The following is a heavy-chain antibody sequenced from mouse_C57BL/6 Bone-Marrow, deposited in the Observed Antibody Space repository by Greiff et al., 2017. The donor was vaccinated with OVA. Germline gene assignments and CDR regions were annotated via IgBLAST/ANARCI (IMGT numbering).Heavy chain of an antibody. J-gene: IGHJ4*01. CDR1: GFTFSSYA. V-gene: IGHV5-4*01. Sequence: EVNLVESGGGLVKPGGSLKLSCAASGFTFSSYAMSWVRQTPEKRLEWVATISDGGSYTYYPDNVKGRFTISRDNAKNNLYLQMSHLKSEDTAMYYCARDKTTVVAKGLYYYAMDYWGQGTSVTVSS. CDR2: ISDGGSYT. CDR3: ARDKTTVVAKGLYYYAMDY. D-gene: IGHD1-1*01.